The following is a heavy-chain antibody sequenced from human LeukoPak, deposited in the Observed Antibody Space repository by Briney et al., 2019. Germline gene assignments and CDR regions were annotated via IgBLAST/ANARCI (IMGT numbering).Heavy chain of an antibody. CDR2: IYYSGST. CDR1: GGSISSSNW. J-gene: IGHJ4*02. CDR3: ARHRIAARGSFDY. Sequence: SETLSLTCAVSGGSISSSNWWSWVRQPPGRGLEWIGSIYYSGSTYYNPSLKSRVTISEDTSKNQFSLKLNSVTAADTAVYYCARHRIAARGSFDYWGQGTLVTVSS. V-gene: IGHV4-39*01. D-gene: IGHD6-6*01.